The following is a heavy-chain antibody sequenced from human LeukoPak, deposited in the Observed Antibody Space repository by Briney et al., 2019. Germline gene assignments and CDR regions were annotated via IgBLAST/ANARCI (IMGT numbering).Heavy chain of an antibody. CDR2: ITNSSSYI. CDR3: ARDKPGGGYDYGNDY. Sequence: GGSLRLSCAASGFTFSSYSMTWVRQAPGKGLELVSSITNSSSYIYYADSVKGRFTISRDNAKNSMYLQMNSLRAEDTAVYYCARDKPGGGYDYGNDYWGQGTLSPSPQ. J-gene: IGHJ4*02. CDR1: GFTFSSYS. D-gene: IGHD5-12*01. V-gene: IGHV3-21*01.